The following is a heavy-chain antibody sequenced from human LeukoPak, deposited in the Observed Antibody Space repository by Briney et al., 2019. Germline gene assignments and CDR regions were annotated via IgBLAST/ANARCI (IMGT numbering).Heavy chain of an antibody. D-gene: IGHD1-26*01. CDR2: IKQDGSEK. J-gene: IGHJ4*02. CDR1: GFSFSSYW. CDR3: ARGLGATTFDY. Sequence: GGSLRLSCAASGFSFSSYWMSWVRQAPGKGLEGVANIKQDGSEKYYVDSVRGRFTISRDNAKNSLYLQMDSLRAEDTAVYYCARGLGATTFDYLGQGTLVTVS. V-gene: IGHV3-7*01.